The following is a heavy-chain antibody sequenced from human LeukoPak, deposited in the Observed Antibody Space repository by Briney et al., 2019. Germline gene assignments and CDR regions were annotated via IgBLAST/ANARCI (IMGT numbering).Heavy chain of an antibody. CDR1: GFTFSSYA. D-gene: IGHD2-15*01. J-gene: IGHJ4*02. CDR3: AKSGPVKLLLFTPFDS. CDR2: ISGTGGST. Sequence: GGSLRLSCAASGFTFSSYALSWVRQTPGKGLEYVSTISGTGGSTYHADSVRGRFTISRDNSKCTLSLQMNSLRAEDTAIYYCAKSGPVKLLLFTPFDSWGQGTLVTVSS. V-gene: IGHV3-23*01.